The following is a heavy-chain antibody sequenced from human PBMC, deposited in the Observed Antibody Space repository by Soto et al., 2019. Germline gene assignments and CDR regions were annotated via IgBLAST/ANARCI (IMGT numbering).Heavy chain of an antibody. V-gene: IGHV3-23*05. Sequence: EVQLLESGGGLVQPGGSLRLSCIASGFSFSNYAMIWVRQAPGKGPEWVSSIEISGRATYYADALKGRFTISRDDSKNAVYLQMNSLRGEDTAVDFCAKGDGGDFDHWGQGSLVTVSS. CDR2: IEISGRAT. CDR1: GFSFSNYA. CDR3: AKGDGGDFDH. D-gene: IGHD3-16*01. J-gene: IGHJ4*02.